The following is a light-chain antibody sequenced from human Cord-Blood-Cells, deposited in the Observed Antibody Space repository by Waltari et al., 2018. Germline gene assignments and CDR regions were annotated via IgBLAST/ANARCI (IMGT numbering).Light chain of an antibody. Sequence: QSVLTQPPSASGTPGQRVTIPCSGSSSNIGSTYVSWYQQLPGTAPKLLIYRNNQRPSGVPDRFSGSKSGTSASLAISGLRSEDEADYYCAAWDDSLSGHVVFGGGTKLTVL. CDR1: SSNIGSTY. CDR3: AAWDDSLSGHVV. CDR2: RNN. J-gene: IGLJ2*01. V-gene: IGLV1-47*01.